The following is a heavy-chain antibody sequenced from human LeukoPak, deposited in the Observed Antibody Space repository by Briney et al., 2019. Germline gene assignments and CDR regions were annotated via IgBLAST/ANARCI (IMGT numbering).Heavy chain of an antibody. CDR3: ARDLDYYGSGSVFGY. J-gene: IGHJ4*02. CDR1: GGTFISYA. V-gene: IGHV1-69*05. CDR2: IIPIFGTA. D-gene: IGHD3-10*01. Sequence: ASVKVSCKASGGTFISYAISWVRQAPGQGLEWMGRIIPIFGTANYAQKFQGRVTITTDESTSTAYMELSSLRSEDTAVYYCARDLDYYGSGSVFGYWGQGTLVTVSS.